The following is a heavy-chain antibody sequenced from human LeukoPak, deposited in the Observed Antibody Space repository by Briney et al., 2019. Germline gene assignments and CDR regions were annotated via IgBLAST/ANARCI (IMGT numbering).Heavy chain of an antibody. Sequence: ASVKVSCKAPGYTFTSYDINWVRQAAGQGLEWMAWLNPNSANREYAPKFQGRVTLTRNTSVNTMYMEMSNLRSEDTAVYYCARGRWDGEGWYFDLWGRGTLVTVSS. CDR2: LNPNSANR. CDR3: ARGRWDGEGWYFDL. CDR1: GYTFTSYD. V-gene: IGHV1-8*01. D-gene: IGHD5-24*01. J-gene: IGHJ2*01.